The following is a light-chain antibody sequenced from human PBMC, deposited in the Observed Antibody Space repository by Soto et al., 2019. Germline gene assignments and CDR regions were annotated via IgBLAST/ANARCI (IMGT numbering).Light chain of an antibody. Sequence: QSVLTQPPSASGTPGQRVTISCSGSSSNIGSNYVYWYQQLPGTAPKLLICRNNQRPSGVPDRFSGSKSGTSASLAISGLRSEDEADYYCAAWDDSLRGGVFGGGTKLTVL. V-gene: IGLV1-47*01. CDR3: AAWDDSLRGGV. CDR2: RNN. CDR1: SSNIGSNY. J-gene: IGLJ3*02.